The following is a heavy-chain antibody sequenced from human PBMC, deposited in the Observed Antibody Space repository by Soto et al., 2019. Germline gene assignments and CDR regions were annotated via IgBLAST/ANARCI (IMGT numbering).Heavy chain of an antibody. CDR3: ARVHGHSPNCVPLDP. D-gene: IGHD1-1*01. Sequence: QLQLQESGPGLVKPSETLSLTCTFSGGSISDDRYYWGWIRQPPGKGLDWIGRMYYSGTSSYNPSHKSRVTVSVDASKKQLSLRLSSVTAADTAVYYCARVHGHSPNCVPLDPWGQGTLVIVSS. J-gene: IGHJ5*02. CDR1: GGSISDDRYY. CDR2: MYYSGTS. V-gene: IGHV4-39*01.